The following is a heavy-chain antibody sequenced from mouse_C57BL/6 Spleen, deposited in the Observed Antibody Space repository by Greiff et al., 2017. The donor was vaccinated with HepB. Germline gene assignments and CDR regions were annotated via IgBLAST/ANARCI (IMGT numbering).Heavy chain of an antibody. J-gene: IGHJ1*03. D-gene: IGHD2-3*01. CDR2: INPNNGGT. V-gene: IGHV1-26*01. CDR1: GYTFTDYY. CDR3: ARRYDGYYDV. Sequence: EVQLQQSGPELVKPGASVKISCKASGYTFTDYYMNWVKQSHGKSLEWIGDINPNNGGTSYNQKFKGKATLTVDKSSSTAYMELRSLTSEDSAVYYCARRYDGYYDVWGTGTTVTVSP.